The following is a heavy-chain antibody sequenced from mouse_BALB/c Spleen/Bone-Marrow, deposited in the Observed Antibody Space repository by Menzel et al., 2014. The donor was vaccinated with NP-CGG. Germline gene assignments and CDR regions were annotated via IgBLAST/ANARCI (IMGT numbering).Heavy chain of an antibody. CDR3: ARVSYDYFDY. CDR1: GFTFSDYY. Sequence: EVHLVESGGGLVKPGGSLKLSCAASGFTFSDYYRYWVRQTPEKRLEWVATISDGGSYTYYPDSVKGRFTISRDNAKNNLYLQMSSLKSEDTAMYYCARVSYDYFDYWGQGTTLTVSS. J-gene: IGHJ2*01. CDR2: ISDGGSYT. V-gene: IGHV5-4*02. D-gene: IGHD2-4*01.